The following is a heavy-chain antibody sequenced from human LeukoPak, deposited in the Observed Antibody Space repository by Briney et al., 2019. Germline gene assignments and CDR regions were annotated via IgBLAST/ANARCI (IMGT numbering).Heavy chain of an antibody. CDR2: INHSGST. D-gene: IGHD6-13*01. CDR3: ARGSLGYSSSFHGDYYYYMDV. CDR1: GGSFSGYY. Sequence: PSETLSLTCAVYGGSFSGYYWSWIRQPPGKGLEWIGEINHSGSTNYNPSLKSRVTISVDTSKTQFSLKLSSVTAADTAVYYCARGSLGYSSSFHGDYYYYMDVWGKGTTVTVSS. J-gene: IGHJ6*03. V-gene: IGHV4-34*01.